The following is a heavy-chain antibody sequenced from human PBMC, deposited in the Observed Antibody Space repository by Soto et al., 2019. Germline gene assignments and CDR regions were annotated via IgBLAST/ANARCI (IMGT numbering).Heavy chain of an antibody. CDR3: ERYLIWLGEFDAFDI. CDR2: IYYSGST. J-gene: IGHJ3*02. CDR1: GGSISSSSYY. Sequence: PTETLSLTCTVSGGSISSSSYYWSWIRQPPGKGLEWIGYIYYSGSTNYNPSLKSRVTISVDTSKNQFSLKLSSVTAADTAVYYCERYLIWLGEFDAFDIWCQAIMVTVS. V-gene: IGHV4-61*05. D-gene: IGHD3-10*01.